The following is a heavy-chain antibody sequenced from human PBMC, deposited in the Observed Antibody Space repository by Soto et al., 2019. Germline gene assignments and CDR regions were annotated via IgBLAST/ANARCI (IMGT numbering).Heavy chain of an antibody. D-gene: IGHD1-26*01. CDR3: ASSPRGSYFDY. CDR1: GGSIRSYY. CDR2: IYYSGST. J-gene: IGHJ4*02. V-gene: IGHV4-39*01. Sequence: PSETLSLTCTVSGGSIRSYYWGWIRQPPGKGLEWIGSIYYSGSTYYNPSLKSRVTISVDTSKNQFSLKLSSVTAADTAVYYCASSPRGSYFDYWGQGTLVTVSS.